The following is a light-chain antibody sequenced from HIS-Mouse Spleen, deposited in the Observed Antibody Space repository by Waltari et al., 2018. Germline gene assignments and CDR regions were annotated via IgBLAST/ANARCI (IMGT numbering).Light chain of an antibody. CDR1: SSDVGGYNY. Sequence: QSALTQPASVSGSPGPSIPIPCTGTSSDVGGYNYVSWYQQHPGKAPKLMIYDVSNRPSGVSNRFSGSKSGNTASLTISGLQAEDEADYYCSSYTSSSTVFGGGTKLTVL. CDR3: SSYTSSSTV. J-gene: IGLJ2*01. CDR2: DVS. V-gene: IGLV2-14*03.